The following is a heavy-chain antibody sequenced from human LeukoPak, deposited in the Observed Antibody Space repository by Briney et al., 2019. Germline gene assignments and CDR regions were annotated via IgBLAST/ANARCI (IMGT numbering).Heavy chain of an antibody. CDR1: GFSFRNSW. J-gene: IGHJ3*02. CDR3: ARGVNRAYDI. V-gene: IGHV3-7*01. D-gene: IGHD2-8*01. CDR2: TNEDESAK. Sequence: GGSLRLSCAASGFSFRNSWMAWVRQAPGKGLEWVALTNEDESAKYYVDSVKGRFTISRDNAKNSLFLQMNSLRDEDTAMYYCARGVNRAYDIWVHGTMVTVSS.